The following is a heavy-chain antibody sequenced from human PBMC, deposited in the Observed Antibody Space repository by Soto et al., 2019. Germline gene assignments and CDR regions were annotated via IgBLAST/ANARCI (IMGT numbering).Heavy chain of an antibody. V-gene: IGHV4-39*07. D-gene: IGHD6-13*01. J-gene: IGHJ5*02. Sequence: SETLSLTCTVSGGSISSSSYYWGWIRQPPGKGLEWIGSIYYSGSTYYNPSLKSRVTISVDTSKNQFSLKLSSVTAADTAVYYCARDIGYSTHEIYNWFDPWGQGTLVTVSS. CDR2: IYYSGST. CDR3: ARDIGYSTHEIYNWFDP. CDR1: GGSISSSSYY.